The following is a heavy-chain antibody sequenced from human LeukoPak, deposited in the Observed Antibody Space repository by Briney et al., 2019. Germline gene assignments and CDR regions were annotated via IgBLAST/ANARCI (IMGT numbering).Heavy chain of an antibody. CDR2: MKHDGNEK. J-gene: IGHJ4*02. Sequence: GGALRLSCVDSGITFSKYWMNWVRQAPGKGLEWVANMKHDGNEKHYVDSVEGRFTISRDNAKSSLYLQMNNLRAEDTAVYYCARDLGHSGYDLYDYWGQGTLVTVSS. V-gene: IGHV3-7*01. D-gene: IGHD5-12*01. CDR1: GITFSKYW. CDR3: ARDLGHSGYDLYDY.